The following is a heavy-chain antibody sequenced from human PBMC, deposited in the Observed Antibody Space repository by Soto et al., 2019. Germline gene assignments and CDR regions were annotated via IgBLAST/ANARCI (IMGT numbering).Heavy chain of an antibody. J-gene: IGHJ4*02. Sequence: QVQLVESGGGVVQPGRSLRLSCAASGFTFSSYGMHWVRQAPGKGLEWVAVMSYDGSNKYYADSVKGRFTISSDNSNNTLLLQMDSLRADDTAVYSCATTPRRIAALVSQSYFDYWGQGTLFTFSS. CDR2: MSYDGSNK. CDR3: ATTPRRIAALVSQSYFDY. D-gene: IGHD6-25*01. CDR1: GFTFSSYG. V-gene: IGHV3-30*03.